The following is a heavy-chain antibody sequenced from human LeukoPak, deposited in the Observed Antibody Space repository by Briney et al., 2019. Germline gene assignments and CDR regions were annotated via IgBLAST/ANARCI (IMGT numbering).Heavy chain of an antibody. J-gene: IGHJ4*02. V-gene: IGHV4-39*01. CDR1: GGSTSSSSYY. CDR3: ARLSDEVIAAAVPEIYFDY. Sequence: SETLSLTCTVSGGSTSSSSYYWGWIRQPPGKGLEWIGSIYYSGSTYYNPSLKSRVTISVDTSKNQFSLKLSSVTAADTAVYYCARLSDEVIAAAVPEIYFDYWGQGTLVTVSS. CDR2: IYYSGST. D-gene: IGHD6-13*01.